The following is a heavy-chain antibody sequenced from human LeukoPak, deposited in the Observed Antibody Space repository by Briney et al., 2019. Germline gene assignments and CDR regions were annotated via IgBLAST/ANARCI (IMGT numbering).Heavy chain of an antibody. CDR1: GFTFSNYG. CDR2: ISYDGSNK. V-gene: IGHV3-30*18. J-gene: IGHJ5*02. Sequence: GGSLRLSCAASGFTFSNYGMHWVRQAPGKGLEWVAVISYDGSNKYYADSVKGRFTISRDNSKNTLYLQMNSLRAEDTAVYYCAKAHLPLGYCSSTSCYGHNNWFDPWGQGTLVTVSS. D-gene: IGHD2-2*01. CDR3: AKAHLPLGYCSSTSCYGHNNWFDP.